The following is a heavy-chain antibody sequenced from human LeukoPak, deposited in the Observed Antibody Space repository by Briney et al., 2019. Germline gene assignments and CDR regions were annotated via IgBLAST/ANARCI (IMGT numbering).Heavy chain of an antibody. Sequence: PSETLSLTCTVSGGSISGYYWSWIRQPPGKGLEWIGEINHTGSTNYNPSLKSRVTISVDTSKNQFSLKLSSVTAADTAVYYCARGMSRIQLWFTTDAFDIWGQGTMVTVSS. J-gene: IGHJ3*02. D-gene: IGHD5-18*01. CDR3: ARGMSRIQLWFTTDAFDI. V-gene: IGHV4-34*01. CDR2: INHTGST. CDR1: GGSISGYY.